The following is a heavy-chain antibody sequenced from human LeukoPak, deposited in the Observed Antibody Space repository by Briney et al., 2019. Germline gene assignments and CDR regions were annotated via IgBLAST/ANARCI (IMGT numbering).Heavy chain of an antibody. V-gene: IGHV3-21*01. CDR1: GFTFSDYT. CDR3: ARVQGCPY. J-gene: IGHJ4*02. D-gene: IGHD2-2*01. CDR2: ITGDSSYI. Sequence: GGSLRLSCAASGFTFSDYTLNWVRQPPGKRLEWLSSITGDSSYIYYADSVKGRFTVSRDNAKNSLYLHIKCLRAEDTAVYFCARVQGCPYWGQGTLVTVSS.